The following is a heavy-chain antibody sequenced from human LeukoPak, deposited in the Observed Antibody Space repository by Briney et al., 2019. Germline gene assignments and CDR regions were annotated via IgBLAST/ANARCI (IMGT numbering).Heavy chain of an antibody. CDR1: GGSFSGYY. J-gene: IGHJ3*02. CDR2: INHSGST. Sequence: PSETLSLTCAVYGGSFSGYYWSWIRQPPGKGLEWIGEINHSGSTNYNPSLKSRVTISVDTSKNQFSLKLSSVTAADTAVYYCARVLSYYDSSGYYLAAFDIWGQGTMVTVSS. D-gene: IGHD3-22*01. CDR3: ARVLSYYDSSGYYLAAFDI. V-gene: IGHV4-34*01.